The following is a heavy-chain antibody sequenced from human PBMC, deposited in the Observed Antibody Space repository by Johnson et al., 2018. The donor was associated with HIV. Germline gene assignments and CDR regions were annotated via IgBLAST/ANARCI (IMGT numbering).Heavy chain of an antibody. J-gene: IGHJ3*02. D-gene: IGHD6-13*01. CDR1: GFTFSSCA. Sequence: VQLVESGGGVVQPGGSLRLSCVASGFTFSSCAMSWVRQAPGKGLEWVSGISGSNASTYYADSVKGRFTISRDNSKDTLYLQMNGLRPEDTAVYYCAKDEAQTLASAGRDAFDIWGQGAMVSVSA. CDR3: AKDEAQTLASAGRDAFDI. CDR2: ISGSNAST. V-gene: IGHV3-23*04.